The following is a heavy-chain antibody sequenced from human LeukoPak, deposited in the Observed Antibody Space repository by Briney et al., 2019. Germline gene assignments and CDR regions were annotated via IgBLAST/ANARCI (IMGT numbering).Heavy chain of an antibody. D-gene: IGHD3-16*02. CDR1: GGSIGTYY. J-gene: IGHJ6*03. CDR2: LYVTGST. V-gene: IGHV4-59*08. Sequence: SETLSLTCTVSGGSIGTYYWSWIRQSPGKGLEWIGYLYVTGSTRYNPYLQSRVTISVDTSRNQFFLKMSSVTAADTAVYYCARHIGGGIEDMDVWGKGTKVTVSS. CDR3: ARHIGGGIEDMDV.